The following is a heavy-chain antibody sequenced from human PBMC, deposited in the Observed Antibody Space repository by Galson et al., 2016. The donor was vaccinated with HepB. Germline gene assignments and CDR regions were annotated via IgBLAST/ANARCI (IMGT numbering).Heavy chain of an antibody. CDR2: ISAGNGKT. V-gene: IGHV1-3*01. J-gene: IGHJ5*02. Sequence: SVKVSCKASGYTFTRYAIHWVRQAPGQRLECMGWISAGNGKTKYSEKFQGRVTITRDTSASTAYMELSSLTSEDTAVYYFARSLIDPLSEEEPGDWNYWFEPWGQGTLVTGSS. CDR1: GYTFTRYA. CDR3: ARSLIDPLSEEEPGDWNYWFEP. D-gene: IGHD1-7*01.